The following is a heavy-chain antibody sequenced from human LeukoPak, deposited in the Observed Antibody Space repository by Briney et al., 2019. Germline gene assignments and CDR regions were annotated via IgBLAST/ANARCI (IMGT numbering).Heavy chain of an antibody. CDR2: ISYDGSNK. CDR1: GFTFSSYA. CDR3: ARDETRQQWLVKLDY. Sequence: GRSLRLSCAASGFTFSSYAMHWVRQAPGKGLEWVAVISYDGSNKCYADSVKGRFTISRDNSKNTLYLQMNSLRAEDTAVYYCARDETRQQWLVKLDYWGQGTLVTVSS. D-gene: IGHD6-19*01. J-gene: IGHJ4*02. V-gene: IGHV3-30*04.